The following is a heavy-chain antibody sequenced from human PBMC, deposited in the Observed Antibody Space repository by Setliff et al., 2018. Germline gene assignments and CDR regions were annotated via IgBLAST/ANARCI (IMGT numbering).Heavy chain of an antibody. CDR3: ARHHGDTAMVRGAFDF. V-gene: IGHV4-59*08. CDR2: ISYSGST. J-gene: IGHJ3*01. CDR1: GGSMNPYY. D-gene: IGHD5-18*01. Sequence: SETLSLTCTVSGGSMNPYYWSWIRLPPGKGLEWIGYISYSGSTNYNPSLKSRVTISVDTSKNQFSLQLSSVTAADTAVYYCARHHGDTAMVRGAFDFWGQGTMVTVSS.